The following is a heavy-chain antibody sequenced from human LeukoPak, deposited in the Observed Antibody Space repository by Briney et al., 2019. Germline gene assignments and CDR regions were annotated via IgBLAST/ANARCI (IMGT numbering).Heavy chain of an antibody. CDR3: ARDFWSGSNWFDP. D-gene: IGHD3-3*01. CDR1: GGSISSTSYS. CDR2: IYYSGST. V-gene: IGHV4-39*07. J-gene: IGHJ5*02. Sequence: SETLSLTCTVSGGSISSTSYSWGWIRQPPGKGLEWIGSIYYSGSTYYNPSLKSRVTISVDTSMNQSSLKLSSVTAADTAVYYCARDFWSGSNWFDPWGQGTLVTVSS.